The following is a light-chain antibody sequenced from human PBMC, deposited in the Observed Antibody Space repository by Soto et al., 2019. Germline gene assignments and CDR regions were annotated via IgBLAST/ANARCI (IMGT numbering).Light chain of an antibody. Sequence: SYELTQPLSVSVALGQTARITCGGNNIGSKNVHWYQQKPGQAPVLVIYRDSNRPSGIPERFSGSNSGNTATLTISRAQAGDEADYYCQVWDSSTGVFGGGTKVTAL. V-gene: IGLV3-9*01. CDR2: RDS. CDR1: NIGSKN. J-gene: IGLJ2*01. CDR3: QVWDSSTGV.